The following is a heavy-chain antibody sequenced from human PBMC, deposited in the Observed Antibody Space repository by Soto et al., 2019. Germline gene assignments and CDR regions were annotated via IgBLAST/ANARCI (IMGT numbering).Heavy chain of an antibody. J-gene: IGHJ2*01. CDR1: GYTFTSYA. CDR2: INAGNGNT. V-gene: IGHV1-3*01. CDR3: ARAPGYSIGDL. D-gene: IGHD2-21*01. Sequence: QVQLVQSGAEVKKPGASVKVSCKASGYTFTSYATHWVRQAPGQRLEWMGWINAGNGNTKYSQKFQGRVTITRDTSASTAYMELSSLRSEDTAVYYCARAPGYSIGDLWGRGTLVTVSS.